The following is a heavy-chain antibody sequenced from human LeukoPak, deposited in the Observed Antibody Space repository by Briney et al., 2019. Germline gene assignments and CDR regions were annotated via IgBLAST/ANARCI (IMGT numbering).Heavy chain of an antibody. D-gene: IGHD3-10*01. CDR3: ASQFRRLWFGELLI. CDR1: GFTFSSYW. CDR2: IKQDGSEK. V-gene: IGHV3-7*03. J-gene: IGHJ4*02. Sequence: PGGSLRLSCAASGFTFSSYWMSWVRQAPGKGLEWVANIKQDGSEKYYVDSVKGRFTISRDNAKNSLYLQINSLRAEDTAVYYCASQFRRLWFGELLIWGQGTLVTVSS.